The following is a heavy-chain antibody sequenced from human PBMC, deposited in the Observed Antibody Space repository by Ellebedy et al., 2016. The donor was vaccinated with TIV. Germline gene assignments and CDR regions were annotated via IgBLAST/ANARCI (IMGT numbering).Heavy chain of an antibody. D-gene: IGHD4-17*01. V-gene: IGHV3-53*01. CDR2: TYCTGDT. CDR3: ATDPDGVYGDTSAY. J-gene: IGHJ4*02. Sequence: GGSLRLSCAVSGFTVRSKYMNWVRQAPGKGLEWVSLTYCTGDTYYADSVKGRFTVSRNNSQNTLYLQMTSLRVDDTAVYYCATDPDGVYGDTSAYWGRGTLVTVSS. CDR1: GFTVRSKY.